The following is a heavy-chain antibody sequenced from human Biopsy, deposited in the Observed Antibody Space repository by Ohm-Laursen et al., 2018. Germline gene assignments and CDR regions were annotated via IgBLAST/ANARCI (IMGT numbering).Heavy chain of an antibody. V-gene: IGHV3-48*03. CDR3: ARLNSGTYDASDL. D-gene: IGHD1-26*01. CDR2: IYGGGSPV. Sequence: SLRLSCSASGFAFNLYEMNWVRQAPGKGMEWISYIYGGGSPVSYEDSVKGRFTISRDNAQNSLYLHMNSLRAEDTAVYYCARLNSGTYDASDLWGQGTMVIVSS. CDR1: GFAFNLYE. J-gene: IGHJ3*01.